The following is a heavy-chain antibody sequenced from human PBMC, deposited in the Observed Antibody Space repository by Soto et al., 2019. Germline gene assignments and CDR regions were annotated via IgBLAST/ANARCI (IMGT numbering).Heavy chain of an antibody. J-gene: IGHJ4*02. CDR1: GYTFTGYY. Sequence: QVQLVQSGAEVKKPGASVKVSCKASGYTFTGYYMHWVRQAPGQGLEWMGWINPNSGGTNYAQKFRGWVTMTRDTSISTAYMELSRLRSDDTAVYYCARAAKYSSSWYAYWGQGTLVTVSS. CDR3: ARAAKYSSSWYAY. V-gene: IGHV1-2*04. CDR2: INPNSGGT. D-gene: IGHD6-13*01.